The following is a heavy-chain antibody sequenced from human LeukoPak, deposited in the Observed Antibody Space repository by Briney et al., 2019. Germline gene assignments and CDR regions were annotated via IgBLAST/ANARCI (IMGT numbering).Heavy chain of an antibody. CDR1: GGSISSSSYY. CDR2: IYYSGST. V-gene: IGHV4-39*01. J-gene: IGHJ4*02. CDR3: ARHRGYGSGSYCDY. Sequence: PSETLSLTCTVSGGSISSSSYYWGWIRQPPGKGLEWIGSIYYSGSTYYNPSLKSRVTISVDTSKNQFSLKLSSVTAADTAVYYCARHRGYGSGSYCDYWGQGTLVTVSS. D-gene: IGHD3-10*01.